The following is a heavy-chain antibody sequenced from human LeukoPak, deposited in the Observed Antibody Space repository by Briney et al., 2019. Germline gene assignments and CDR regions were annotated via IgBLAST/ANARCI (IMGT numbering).Heavy chain of an antibody. D-gene: IGHD2-15*01. CDR1: GFTFSSYS. V-gene: IGHV3-21*01. J-gene: IGHJ3*02. CDR3: ARDSGYCSGGSCYSYAFDI. Sequence: GGSLRLSCAASGFTFSSYSMDWVRQAPGKGLEWVSSISSSSSYIDYADSVKGRFTISRDNAKNLLYLQMNSLRAEDTAVYYCARDSGYCSGGSCYSYAFDIWGQGTMVTVSS. CDR2: ISSSSSYI.